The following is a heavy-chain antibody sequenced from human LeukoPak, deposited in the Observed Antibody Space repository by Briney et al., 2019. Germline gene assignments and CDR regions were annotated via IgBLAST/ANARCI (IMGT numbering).Heavy chain of an antibody. CDR2: ISPDGSNK. Sequence: GGSLRLSCAASGFTFSTYAMSWVRQAPGKGLEWVARISPDGSNKYYADSVKGRFTISRDNSINTLYLQMNSLRADDTAVYYCARDKYSSSWFPLAYWGQGILVTVSS. V-gene: IGHV3-30-3*01. CDR3: ARDKYSSSWFPLAY. D-gene: IGHD6-13*01. CDR1: GFTFSTYA. J-gene: IGHJ4*02.